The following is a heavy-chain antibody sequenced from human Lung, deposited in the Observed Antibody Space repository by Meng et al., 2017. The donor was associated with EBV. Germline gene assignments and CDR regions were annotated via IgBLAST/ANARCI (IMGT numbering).Heavy chain of an antibody. V-gene: IGHV4-30-2*01. J-gene: IGHJ4*02. CDR3: ARAVDTGYFDY. CDR1: GGSISICGYS. Sequence: LQLQGSGSGPVKPSQTLSLTFAVSGGSISICGYSWSWIRQPPGKGLEWIGYIYHSGSTYYNPSLKSRVTISVDRSKNQFSLKLSSVTAADTAVYYCARAVDTGYFDYWGQGTLVTVSS. D-gene: IGHD5-18*01. CDR2: IYHSGST.